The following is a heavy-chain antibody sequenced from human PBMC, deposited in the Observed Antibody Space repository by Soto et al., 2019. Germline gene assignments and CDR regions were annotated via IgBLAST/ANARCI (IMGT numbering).Heavy chain of an antibody. D-gene: IGHD3-9*01. CDR1: GYTFTSYG. CDR3: ARGGYYDILTGYSARMGIDY. Sequence: GASVKVSCKASGYTFTSYGISWVRQAPGQGLEWMGWISAYNGNTNYAQKLQGRVTMTTDTSTSTAYMELRSLRSDDTAVYYCARGGYYDILTGYSARMGIDYWGQGTLVTVSS. V-gene: IGHV1-18*01. J-gene: IGHJ4*02. CDR2: ISAYNGNT.